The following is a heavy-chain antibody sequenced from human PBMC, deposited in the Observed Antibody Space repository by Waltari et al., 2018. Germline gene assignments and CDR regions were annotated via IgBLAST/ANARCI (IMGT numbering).Heavy chain of an antibody. CDR2: IRSKTDGGTT. J-gene: IGHJ4*02. Sequence: EVHLVESGGGLVMPGGSLRLSCAASEFTFSDAWMSWFRQAPGKGLEWVGRIRSKTDGGTTDYAAPVKGRFTISREESKNTLYLQMNSLKTEDTAVYYCTTHPPGPDYWGQGTLVTVSS. CDR3: TTHPPGPDY. V-gene: IGHV3-15*01. CDR1: EFTFSDAW.